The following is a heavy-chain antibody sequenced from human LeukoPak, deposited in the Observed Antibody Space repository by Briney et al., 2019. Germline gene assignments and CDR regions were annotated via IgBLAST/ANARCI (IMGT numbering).Heavy chain of an antibody. CDR3: ASTDPRDY. J-gene: IGHJ4*02. D-gene: IGHD4-17*01. V-gene: IGHV3-30-3*01. CDR2: ISYDGSNK. Sequence: PGGSLRLSCAASGFTFSSYAMHWVRQAPGKGLEWVAVISYDGSNKYYADSVKGRFTISRDNSKNTLYLQMNSLRDEDTAVYYCASTDPRDYWGQGTLVTVSS. CDR1: GFTFSSYA.